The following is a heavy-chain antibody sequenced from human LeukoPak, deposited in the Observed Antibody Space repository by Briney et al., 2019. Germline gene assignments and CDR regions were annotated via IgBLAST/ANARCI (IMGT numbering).Heavy chain of an antibody. D-gene: IGHD2-15*01. Sequence: SGGSLRLSCAASGFTFSGSAVHWARQSSGKGLEWVGHIDKKDNLYATAYAESVKGRFTISRDDSKDTAFLHMDSLKTEDTALYYCTRDRGTYNWFDPWGQGTLVTVSS. CDR2: IDKKDNLYAT. J-gene: IGHJ5*02. V-gene: IGHV3-73*01. CDR1: GFTFSGSA. CDR3: TRDRGTYNWFDP.